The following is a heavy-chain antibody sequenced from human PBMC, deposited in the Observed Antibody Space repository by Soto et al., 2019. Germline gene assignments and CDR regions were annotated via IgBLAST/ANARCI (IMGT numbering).Heavy chain of an antibody. Sequence: QVQLVESGGGVVQPGRSLRLSCAASGFTFSSYGMHWVRQAPGKGPEWGAVISYDGSNKYYADSVKGRFTISRDNSKNTLYLQMNSLRAEDTAVYYCARDRDGYCSSTTCYSFDYWGQGTLVTVSS. J-gene: IGHJ4*02. D-gene: IGHD2-2*01. CDR1: GFTFSSYG. V-gene: IGHV3-30*19. CDR3: ARDRDGYCSSTTCYSFDY. CDR2: ISYDGSNK.